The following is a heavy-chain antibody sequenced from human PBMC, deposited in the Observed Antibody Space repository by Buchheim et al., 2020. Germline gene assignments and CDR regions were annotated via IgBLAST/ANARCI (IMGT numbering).Heavy chain of an antibody. J-gene: IGHJ4*02. CDR1: GVSISSNNW. CDR2: IYHSGST. CDR3: TRGVPGYRYGSASEE. V-gene: IGHV4-4*02. D-gene: IGHD5-18*01. Sequence: QVQLQESGPGLVKPSGTLSLTCGVSGVSISSNNWWIWVRQPPEKGLEWIGEIYHSGSTNYNPSLKSRVPISVDNSKNQFSLRLSSVTAADTAVYYCTRGVPGYRYGSASEEWGQGTL.